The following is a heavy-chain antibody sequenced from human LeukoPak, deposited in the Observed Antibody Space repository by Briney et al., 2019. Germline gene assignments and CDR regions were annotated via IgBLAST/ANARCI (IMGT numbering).Heavy chain of an antibody. CDR2: IFPADSDT. J-gene: IGHJ3*02. CDR1: GYSFSTYW. V-gene: IGHV5-51*01. CDR3: ASLRSYSDAFDI. Sequence: RGESLKISCRASGYSFSTYWIGWVRQTPGKGLEWMGVIFPADSDTRYSPSFQGQVTISADKSISTAYLQWSSLKASDTAMYYCASLRSYSDAFDIWGQGTMVTVSS. D-gene: IGHD2-21*01.